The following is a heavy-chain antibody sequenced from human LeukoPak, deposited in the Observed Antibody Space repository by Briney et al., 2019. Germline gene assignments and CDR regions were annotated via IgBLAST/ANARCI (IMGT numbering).Heavy chain of an antibody. CDR2: IYHSGST. J-gene: IGHJ5*02. V-gene: IGHV4-4*02. Sequence: SETLSLTCAVSGGSISSSNWWSWVRQPPGKGLEWIGEIYHSGSTNYNPSLKSRVTISLDTSKSQFSLKLTSVTPADTAVYYCARGGIVGSRTNWFDPWGQGILVTVSS. D-gene: IGHD1-26*01. CDR1: GGSISSSNW. CDR3: ARGGIVGSRTNWFDP.